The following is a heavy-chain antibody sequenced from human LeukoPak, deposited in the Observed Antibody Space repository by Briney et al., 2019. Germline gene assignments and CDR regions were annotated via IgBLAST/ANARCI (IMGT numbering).Heavy chain of an antibody. J-gene: IGHJ4*02. V-gene: IGHV3-23*01. CDR1: GFTFSSYA. D-gene: IGHD3-10*01. CDR3: STRGVTSPIFDY. CDR2: ITGGGLST. Sequence: VGSPRLSCAASGFTFSSYAMGWVRQAPGKGLEWVSSITGGGLSTYYADSVKGRFTISRDNSKNTLYLQMSSLRAEDTAVYYCSTRGVTSPIFDYWGQGTLVTVSS.